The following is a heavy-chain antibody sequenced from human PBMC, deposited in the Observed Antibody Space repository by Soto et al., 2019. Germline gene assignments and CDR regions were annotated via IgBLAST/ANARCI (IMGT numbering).Heavy chain of an antibody. CDR2: ISSSSSYI. V-gene: IGHV3-21*01. CDR3: ARSDCTSTSCYVVWFDP. Sequence: GGSLRLSCAASGFSFSNYGMNWVRQAPGKGLKWVSSISSSSSYISYADSVKGRFTISRDNAKNSVYLQMNSLRAEDTAVYYCARSDCTSTSCYVVWFDPWGQGTLVTVSS. J-gene: IGHJ5*02. D-gene: IGHD2-2*01. CDR1: GFSFSNYG.